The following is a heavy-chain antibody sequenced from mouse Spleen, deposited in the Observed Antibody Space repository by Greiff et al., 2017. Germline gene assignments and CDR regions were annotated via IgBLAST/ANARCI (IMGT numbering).Heavy chain of an antibody. Sequence: QVQLQQSGPGLVQPSQSLSITCTVSGFSLTSYGVHWVRQSPGKGLEWLGVIWSGGSTDYNAAFISRLSISKDNSKSQVFFKMNSLQADDTAIYYCARGDGNYVYYAMDYWGQGTSVTVSS. CDR1: GFSLTSYG. J-gene: IGHJ4*01. D-gene: IGHD2-1*01. CDR2: IWSGGST. CDR3: ARGDGNYVYYAMDY. V-gene: IGHV2-2*01.